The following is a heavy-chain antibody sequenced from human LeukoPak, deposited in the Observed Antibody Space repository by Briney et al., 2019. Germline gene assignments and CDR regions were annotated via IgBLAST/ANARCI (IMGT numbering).Heavy chain of an antibody. CDR3: AKEGRFYDSSGYYSGAFDI. D-gene: IGHD3-22*01. V-gene: IGHV3-23*01. CDR1: GFTFSSYA. CDR2: ISGSGGST. J-gene: IGHJ3*02. Sequence: GGSLRLSCAASGFTFSSYAMSWVRQAPGKGLEWVSAISGSGGSTYYADSVKGRFTISRDNPKNTLYLQMNSLRAEDTAVYYCAKEGRFYDSSGYYSGAFDIWGQGTMVTVSS.